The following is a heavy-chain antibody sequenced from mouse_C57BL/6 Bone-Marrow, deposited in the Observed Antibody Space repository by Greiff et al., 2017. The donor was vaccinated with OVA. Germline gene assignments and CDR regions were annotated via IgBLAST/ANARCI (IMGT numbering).Heavy chain of an antibody. J-gene: IGHJ1*03. CDR2: INPKYGTT. CDR1: GYSFTDYN. Sequence: EVQLVESGPELVKPGASVKISCKASGYSFTDYNMNWVKQSNGKSLEWIGVINPKYGTTSYNQKFKGKATLTVDQSSSTAYMQLNSLTSEDSAVYYCAVYYGSSYRYFDVGGTGTTVTVSS. CDR3: AVYYGSSYRYFDV. V-gene: IGHV1-39*01. D-gene: IGHD1-1*01.